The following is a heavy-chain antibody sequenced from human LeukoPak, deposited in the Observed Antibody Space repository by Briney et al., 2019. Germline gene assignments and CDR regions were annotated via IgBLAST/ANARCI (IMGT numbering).Heavy chain of an antibody. CDR1: GGSISSGSYY. CDR2: IYTSGST. Sequence: SETLSLTCAVSGGSISSGSYYWSWIRQPAGKGLEWIGRIYTSGSTNYNPSLKSRVTISVDTSKNQFSLKLSSVTAADTAVYYCARGEGTPSPRFDPWGQGTLVTVSS. J-gene: IGHJ5*02. V-gene: IGHV4-61*02. CDR3: ARGEGTPSPRFDP.